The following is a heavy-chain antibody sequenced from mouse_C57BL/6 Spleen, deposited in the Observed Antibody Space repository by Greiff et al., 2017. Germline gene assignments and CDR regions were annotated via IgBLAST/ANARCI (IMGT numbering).Heavy chain of an antibody. J-gene: IGHJ3*01. CDR3: TGRDVWFAY. CDR1: GFTFSNYW. Sequence: EVMLVESGGGLVQPGGSMKLSCVASGFTFSNYWMNWVRQSPEKGLEWVAQIRLKSDNYATHYAESVKGRFTISRDDSKSSVYLQMNNLRAEDTGIYYCTGRDVWFAYWGQGTLVTVSA. D-gene: IGHD3-3*01. V-gene: IGHV6-3*01. CDR2: IRLKSDNYAT.